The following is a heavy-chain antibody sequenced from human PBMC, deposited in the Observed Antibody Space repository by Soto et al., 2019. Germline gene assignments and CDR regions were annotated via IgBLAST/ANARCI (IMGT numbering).Heavy chain of an antibody. J-gene: IGHJ6*02. CDR3: ALWFGETSYYYYGMDV. D-gene: IGHD3-10*01. CDR1: GYTFTSYY. V-gene: IGHV1-46*01. CDR2: INPSGGST. Sequence: ASVKVSCKASGYTFTSYYRHWVRQAPGQGLEWMGIINPSGGSTSYAQKFQGRVTMNRNTPTSTVYMELSSLRPEDKAVYYCALWFGETSYYYYGMDVWGQGPTVTVSS.